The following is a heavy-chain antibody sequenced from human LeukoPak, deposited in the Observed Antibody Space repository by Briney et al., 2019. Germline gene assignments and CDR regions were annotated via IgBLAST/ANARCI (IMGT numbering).Heavy chain of an antibody. CDR2: INHSGST. D-gene: IGHD4-17*01. V-gene: IGHV4-34*01. J-gene: IGHJ6*02. CDR1: GGSFSGYY. CDR3: ASLDYGDYPRRTIYCYYGMDV. Sequence: KPSETLSLTCAVYGGSFSGYYWSWIRQPPGRGLEWIGEINHSGSTNYNPSLKSRVTISVDTSKNQFSLKLSSVTAADTAVYYCASLDYGDYPRRTIYCYYGMDVWGQGTTVTVSS.